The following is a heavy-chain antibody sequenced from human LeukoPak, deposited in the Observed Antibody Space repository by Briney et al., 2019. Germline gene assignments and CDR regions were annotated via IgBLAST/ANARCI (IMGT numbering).Heavy chain of an antibody. D-gene: IGHD6-13*01. J-gene: IGHJ4*02. Sequence: SETLSLTCTVSGGSITRDYWSWIRQPPGKGLEWIGYIYYSGSTNYNPSLKSRVTISVDTSKNQFSLKLSSVTAADTAVYYCARHGSSWYEKDYFDYWGQGTLVTVSS. CDR3: ARHGSSWYEKDYFDY. CDR2: IYYSGST. V-gene: IGHV4-59*08. CDR1: GGSITRDY.